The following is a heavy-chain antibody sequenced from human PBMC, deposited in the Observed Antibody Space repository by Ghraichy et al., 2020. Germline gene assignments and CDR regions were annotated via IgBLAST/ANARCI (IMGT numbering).Heavy chain of an antibody. Sequence: SENLSLTCTVSGGSISSSSYYWGWIRQPPGKGLEWIGSIYYSGSTYYNPSLKSRVTISVDTSKNQFSLKLSSVTAADTAVYYCARLYCSSTSCYLQRGWFDPWGQGTLVTVSS. CDR3: ARLYCSSTSCYLQRGWFDP. D-gene: IGHD2-2*01. J-gene: IGHJ5*02. CDR1: GGSISSSSYY. V-gene: IGHV4-39*07. CDR2: IYYSGST.